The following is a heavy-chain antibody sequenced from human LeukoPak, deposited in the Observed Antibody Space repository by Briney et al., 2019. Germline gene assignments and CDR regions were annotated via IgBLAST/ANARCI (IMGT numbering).Heavy chain of an antibody. CDR1: GFTFSDYY. V-gene: IGHV3-33*08. D-gene: IGHD3-22*01. J-gene: IGHJ3*02. Sequence: PGGSLRLSCAASGFTFSDYYMNWIRQAPGKGLEWVAVIWYDGSNKYYADSVKGRFTISRDNSKNTLYLQMNSLRAEDTAVYYCARDRSYYYDPDAFDIWGQGTMVTVSS. CDR3: ARDRSYYYDPDAFDI. CDR2: IWYDGSNK.